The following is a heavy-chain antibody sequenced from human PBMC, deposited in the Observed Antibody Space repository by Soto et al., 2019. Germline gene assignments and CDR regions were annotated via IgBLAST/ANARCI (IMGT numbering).Heavy chain of an antibody. CDR3: ASEVGYGDFSAALLD. J-gene: IGHJ4*02. D-gene: IGHD4-17*01. V-gene: IGHV1-69*01. Sequence: VQLMQSGAEVKQPGSSVKVSCKASGGTFSSHSINWVRQAPGQGLEWMGGIITLFGTANYAQNFQGRVTIAADQSTSTAYIELNSMRSDDPAVYYCASEVGYGDFSAALLDWGQVTLGTVSS. CDR2: IITLFGTA. CDR1: GGTFSSHS.